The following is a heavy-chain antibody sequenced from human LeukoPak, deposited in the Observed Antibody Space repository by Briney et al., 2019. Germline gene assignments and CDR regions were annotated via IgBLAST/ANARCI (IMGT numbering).Heavy chain of an antibody. CDR2: ISYDGSNK. J-gene: IGHJ4*02. V-gene: IGHV3-30*03. CDR1: GFTFSSYG. Sequence: GGSLRLSCAASGFTFSSYGMHWVRQAPGKGLEWVAVISYDGSNKYYADSVKGRFTISRDNSKNTLYLQMNSLRAEHTAVYYCALDYDILTGYDYWGQGTLVTVSS. CDR3: ALDYDILTGYDY. D-gene: IGHD3-9*01.